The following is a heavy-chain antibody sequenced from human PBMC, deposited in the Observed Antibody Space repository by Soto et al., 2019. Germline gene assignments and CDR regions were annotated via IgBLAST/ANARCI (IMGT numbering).Heavy chain of an antibody. V-gene: IGHV1-8*01. CDR3: ARERTRGFAP. CDR1: GYTFTSYD. J-gene: IGHJ5*02. Sequence: QVQLVQSGAEVKKPGASVKVSCKASGYTFTSYDINWVRQATGQGLEWMGWMNPNSGNTAYAQKILGTVTMTRNTSISTAYMELSSLSSEATAVYYCARERTRGFAPWGQGTLVTVSS. CDR2: MNPNSGNT.